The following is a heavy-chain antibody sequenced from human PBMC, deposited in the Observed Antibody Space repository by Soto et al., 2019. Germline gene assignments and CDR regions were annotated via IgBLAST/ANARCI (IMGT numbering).Heavy chain of an antibody. CDR2: INPSGGST. J-gene: IGHJ4*02. CDR3: ARDSGQQQRLAFGYDY. Sequence: GASVEVSCKXSGYTFTSYYMHWVRQAPGQGLEWMGIINPSGGSTSYAQKFQGRVTMTRDTSTSTVYMELSSLRSEDTAVYYCARDSGQQQRLAFGYDYWGQGTLVTVSS. CDR1: GYTFTSYY. D-gene: IGHD6-25*01. V-gene: IGHV1-46*01.